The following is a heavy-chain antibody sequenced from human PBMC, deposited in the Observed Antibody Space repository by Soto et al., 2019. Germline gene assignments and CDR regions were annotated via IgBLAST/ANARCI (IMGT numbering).Heavy chain of an antibody. Sequence: ASVKVSCTDSGYTLTSYARHWVRQAPGQRLEWMGWINAGNGNTKYSQKFQGRVTITRDTSASTAYMELSSLRSEDTAVYYCARINYDILTGRGTGAFDIWGQGTMVTVSS. V-gene: IGHV1-3*01. J-gene: IGHJ3*02. D-gene: IGHD3-9*01. CDR1: GYTLTSYA. CDR3: ARINYDILTGRGTGAFDI. CDR2: INAGNGNT.